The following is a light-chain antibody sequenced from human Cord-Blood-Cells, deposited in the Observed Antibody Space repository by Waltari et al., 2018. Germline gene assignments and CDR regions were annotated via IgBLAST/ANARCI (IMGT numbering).Light chain of an antibody. V-gene: IGLV2-14*01. CDR1: MHDGGGYSS. Sequence: QSALTQPASVSGSPRQSLTLSCTGPMHDGGGYSSGFWYQQHPGKAPKLMIYDVSKRPSGVSNRFAGSKSGNTASLTISGLQAEDEADYYCSSYTSSSTLVFGGGTKLTVL. CDR2: DVS. J-gene: IGLJ2*01. CDR3: SSYTSSSTLV.